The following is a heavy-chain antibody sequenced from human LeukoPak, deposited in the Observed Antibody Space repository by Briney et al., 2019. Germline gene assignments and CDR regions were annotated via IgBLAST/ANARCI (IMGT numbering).Heavy chain of an antibody. D-gene: IGHD6-19*01. CDR2: IYHSGRT. CDR3: ASFIAVAGPMDV. J-gene: IGHJ6*03. V-gene: IGHV4-38-2*01. Sequence: SETLSLTCAVSGYSISSGYYWGWIRQPPGKGLEWIGSIYHSGRTYYNPSLKSRVTISVDTSKNQFSLKLSSVTAADTAVYYCASFIAVAGPMDVWGKGTTVTVSS. CDR1: GYSISSGYY.